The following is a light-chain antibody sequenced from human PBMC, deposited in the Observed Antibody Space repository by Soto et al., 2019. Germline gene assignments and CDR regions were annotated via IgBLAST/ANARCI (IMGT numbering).Light chain of an antibody. CDR2: DAS. J-gene: IGKJ5*01. V-gene: IGKV3-11*01. CDR1: QSVGTY. Sequence: EFVLTQSPATLPLSPGERATLSCRASQSVGTYLVWYQHKPGQAPRLLIYDASKRATGIPARFSGSGSGTDFTLTISRLEPEDFAVYFCQQRNDWPITFGQGTRLEIK. CDR3: QQRNDWPIT.